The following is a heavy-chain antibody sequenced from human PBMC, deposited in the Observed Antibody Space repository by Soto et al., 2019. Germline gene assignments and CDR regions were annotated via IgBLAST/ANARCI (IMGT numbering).Heavy chain of an antibody. CDR2: IVVGSGNT. D-gene: IGHD3-3*01. V-gene: IGHV1-58*01. J-gene: IGHJ6*02. Sequence: SVNVSCKASEFTFTSSAVQGVRQAREQRLEWIGWIVVGSGNTNYAQKFQERVTITRDMSTSTAYMELSSLRSEDTAVYYCAADWAGVGGYYYYGMDVWGQGTTVTVSS. CDR1: EFTFTSSA. CDR3: AADWAGVGGYYYYGMDV.